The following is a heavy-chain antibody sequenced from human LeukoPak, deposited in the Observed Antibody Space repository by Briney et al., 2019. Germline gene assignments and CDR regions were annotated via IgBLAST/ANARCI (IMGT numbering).Heavy chain of an antibody. CDR3: ARHGRLWFGEFYNWFDP. V-gene: IGHV4-34*01. Sequence: SETLSLTCAVYGGSFSGYYWSWIRQPPGKGLEWIGEINRSGSTNYNPSLKSRVTISVDTSKNQFSLKLSSVTAADTAVYYCARHGRLWFGEFYNWFDPWGQGTLVTVSS. CDR2: INRSGST. J-gene: IGHJ5*02. D-gene: IGHD3-10*01. CDR1: GGSFSGYY.